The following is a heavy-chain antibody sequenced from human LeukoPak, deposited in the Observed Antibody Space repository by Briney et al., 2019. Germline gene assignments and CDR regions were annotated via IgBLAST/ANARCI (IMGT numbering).Heavy chain of an antibody. CDR1: GFTFNNAW. V-gene: IGHV3-15*01. CDR3: TSHAAFDP. CDR2: IKSKNVGGTT. J-gene: IGHJ5*02. Sequence: PGGSLRLSCAASGFTFNNAWMNWVRQAPGKGLEWVGRIKSKNVGGTTDYAAPVKGRFTISRDDSKNTVYLQMNSLKIEDTAVYYCTSHAAFDPWGQGTLVTVSS.